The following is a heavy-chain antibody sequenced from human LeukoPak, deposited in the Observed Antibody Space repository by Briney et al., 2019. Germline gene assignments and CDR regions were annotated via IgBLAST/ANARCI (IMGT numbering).Heavy chain of an antibody. J-gene: IGHJ4*02. CDR1: GFTFSSYS. D-gene: IGHD6-13*01. CDR2: IGTSGSYK. V-gene: IGHV3-21*01. Sequence: PGGSLRLSCAASGFTFSSYSMNWVRQAPGKGLEWVSSIGTSGSYKYYVDSVRGRFTISRDDAKNSLYLQMNSLRAEDTAMYYCASGVIIATAGSPDYWGQGTLVTVSS. CDR3: ASGVIIATAGSPDY.